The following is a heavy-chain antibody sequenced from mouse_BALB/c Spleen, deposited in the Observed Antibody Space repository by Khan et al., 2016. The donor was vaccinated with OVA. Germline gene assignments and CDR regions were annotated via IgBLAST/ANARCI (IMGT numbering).Heavy chain of an antibody. CDR1: GYTFTSYW. Sequence: DLVKPGASVKLSCKASGYTFTSYWINWIKQRPGQGLEWIGRIAPGSGSTYYNEMFKGKATLTVDTSSSTAYIQLSSLSSEDSAVYFCARETYYGISRYAMDYWGQGTSVTVSS. D-gene: IGHD1-1*01. CDR2: IAPGSGST. J-gene: IGHJ4*01. CDR3: ARETYYGISRYAMDY. V-gene: IGHV1S41*01.